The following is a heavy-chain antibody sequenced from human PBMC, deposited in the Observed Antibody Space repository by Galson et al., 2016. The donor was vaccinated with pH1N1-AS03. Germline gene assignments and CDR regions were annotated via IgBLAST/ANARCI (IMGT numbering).Heavy chain of an antibody. D-gene: IGHD2-2*01. V-gene: IGHV3-23*01. J-gene: IGHJ6*03. CDR3: AMFSIVEAPGALQDMDA. Sequence: SLRLSCAASGFTFSSYAMSWVRQAPGKGLDWVSSISGSGGDIYYADPVKGRFTISRDNSKNTLYLQMNSLRAEDTALYYCAMFSIVEAPGALQDMDAWGKGTTVIVSS. CDR2: ISGSGGDI. CDR1: GFTFSSYA.